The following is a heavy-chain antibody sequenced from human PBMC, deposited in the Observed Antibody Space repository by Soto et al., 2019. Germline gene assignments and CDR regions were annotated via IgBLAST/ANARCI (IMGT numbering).Heavy chain of an antibody. V-gene: IGHV3-11*05. J-gene: IGHJ5*02. CDR1: GFTFSDYY. CDR3: ARGSVLWFGDTGDWFDP. Sequence: QVQLVESGGGLVKPGGSLRLSCAASGFTFSDYYMSWIRQAPGKVLEWVSYISSSSSYTNYADSVKGRFTISRDNAKNSLYLQMNSLRAEDTAVYYCARGSVLWFGDTGDWFDPWGQGTLVTVSS. CDR2: ISSSSSYT. D-gene: IGHD3-10*01.